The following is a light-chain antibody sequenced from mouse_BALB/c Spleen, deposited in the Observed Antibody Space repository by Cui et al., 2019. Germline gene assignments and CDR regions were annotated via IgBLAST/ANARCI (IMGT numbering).Light chain of an antibody. V-gene: IGKV4-55*01. Sequence: QIVLTQPPAIMSASPGDKVTMLCSASSSVSYMYWYQQKPGSSPRLLIYDTSNLASGVPGRFSGSGSGTSYSLTISRMEAEDAATYYCQQWSSYPRTFGGGTKLEIK. CDR2: DTS. CDR1: SSVSY. CDR3: QQWSSYPRT. J-gene: IGKJ1*01.